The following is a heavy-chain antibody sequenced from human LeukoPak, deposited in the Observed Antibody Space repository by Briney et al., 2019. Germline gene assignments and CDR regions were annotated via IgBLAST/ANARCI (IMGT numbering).Heavy chain of an antibody. CDR2: ISSHGSGI. Sequence: GGSLRLSCATSGFTFSAHTMNWVRQGPMRGLEWVAYISSHGSGIYYADPVKGRFTISRDNANNSVYLQMNNLGVDDTAVYYCARGLTTSGPYYDYWGRGTQVTVSS. J-gene: IGHJ4*02. D-gene: IGHD4/OR15-4a*01. V-gene: IGHV3-48*04. CDR3: ARGLTTSGPYYDY. CDR1: GFTFSAHT.